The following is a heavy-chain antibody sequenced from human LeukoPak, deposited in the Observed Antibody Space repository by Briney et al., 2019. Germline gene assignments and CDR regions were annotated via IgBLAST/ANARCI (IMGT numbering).Heavy chain of an antibody. CDR2: ISGSGDTI. CDR3: TRGVAMAI. D-gene: IGHD2-15*01. V-gene: IGHV3-11*04. CDR1: GISFSDYY. Sequence: GGSLRLSCAASGISFSDYYMSWIRQAPGKGLEWIAYISGSGDTIKYADFVEGRFTISRDNAKRSVYLEMNSLTDEDTAVYFCTRGVAMAIWSQGTLVTVSS. J-gene: IGHJ4*02.